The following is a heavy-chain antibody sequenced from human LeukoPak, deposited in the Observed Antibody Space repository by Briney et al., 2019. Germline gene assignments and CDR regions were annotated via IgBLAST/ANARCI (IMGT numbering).Heavy chain of an antibody. J-gene: IGHJ4*02. V-gene: IGHV3-23*01. Sequence: GGSLRLSCAASGFTFSTYAMSWVRQAPGKGLEWVSVISGSGSSIYYADSVKGRFTISRDNSKNTLYLQMNSLRAEDTAVYYCAKGPRTVRFGDRHKGMFDYWGRGTLVTVSS. CDR2: ISGSGSSI. D-gene: IGHD3-10*01. CDR3: AKGPRTVRFGDRHKGMFDY. CDR1: GFTFSTYA.